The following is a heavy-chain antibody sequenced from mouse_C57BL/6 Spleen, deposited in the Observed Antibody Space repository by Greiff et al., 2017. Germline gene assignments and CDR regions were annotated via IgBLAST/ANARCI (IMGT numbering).Heavy chain of an antibody. CDR1: GFNIKDDY. D-gene: IGHD1-1*01. Sequence: VQLKESGAELVRPGASVKLSCTASGFNIKDDYMHWVQQTPEKGLEWIGWIDPENGDTEYASKIQGKATITADTSSNTAYLQLSSLTSEDTAVYYGTPNYDGSSYEYFDDWGTGTTVTVSS. V-gene: IGHV14-4*01. J-gene: IGHJ1*03. CDR2: IDPENGDT. CDR3: TPNYDGSSYEYFDD.